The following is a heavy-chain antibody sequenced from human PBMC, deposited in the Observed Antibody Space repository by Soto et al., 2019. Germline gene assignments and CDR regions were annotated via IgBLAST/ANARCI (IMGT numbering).Heavy chain of an antibody. V-gene: IGHV3-7*01. Sequence: EVQLVESGGGLVQPGGSLRLSFAASGFTFSSYWMSWVRQAPGKGLEWVANIKQDGSEKYYVDSVKGRFTISRANATKYLSLQMKSMRAEDTAVYYCARGFPYYDILTGYYRDYYFDYWGQGTLVTVSS. CDR1: GFTFSSYW. CDR2: IKQDGSEK. CDR3: ARGFPYYDILTGYYRDYYFDY. J-gene: IGHJ4*02. D-gene: IGHD3-9*01.